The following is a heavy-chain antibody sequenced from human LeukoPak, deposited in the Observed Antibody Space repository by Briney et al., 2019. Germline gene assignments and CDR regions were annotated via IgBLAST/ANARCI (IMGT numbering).Heavy chain of an antibody. D-gene: IGHD3-10*01. J-gene: IGHJ4*02. CDR1: GFTFSNYG. Sequence: PGGSLRLSCATSGFTFSNYGMHWVRQAPGKGLVWVSRINSDGSSTSYADSVKGRFTISRDNAKNTLYLQMNSLRAEDTAVYYCARSYYGSGSYYTPGLDYWGQGTLVTVSS. V-gene: IGHV3-74*01. CDR2: INSDGSST. CDR3: ARSYYGSGSYYTPGLDY.